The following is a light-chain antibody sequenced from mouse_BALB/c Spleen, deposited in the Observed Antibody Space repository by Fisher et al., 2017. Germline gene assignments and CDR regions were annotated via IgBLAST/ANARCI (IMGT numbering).Light chain of an antibody. Sequence: IVITQTPAIMSASPGEKVTISCSASSSVSYMYWYQQKPGSSPKPWIYRTSNLASGVPARFSGSGSGTSYSLTISRMEAEDAATYYCQQRSSYPRTFGGGTKLEIK. CDR3: QQRSSYPRT. CDR2: RTS. CDR1: SSVSY. J-gene: IGKJ1*01. V-gene: IGKV4-61*01.